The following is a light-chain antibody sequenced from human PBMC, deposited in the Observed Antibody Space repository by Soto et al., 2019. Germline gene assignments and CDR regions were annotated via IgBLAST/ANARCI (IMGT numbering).Light chain of an antibody. V-gene: IGKV3D-15*01. CDR2: GAS. Sequence: ETGGTQVHTTRSESRREGSARTSRASQSVSSNLAWYQQKTGQAPRLLIYGASTRATDVPDRFSGSGYGADFNLTISRLETEDSAVYYCQQLSSYPLTFGGGTKVDIK. J-gene: IGKJ4*01. CDR1: QSVSSN. CDR3: QQLSSYPLT.